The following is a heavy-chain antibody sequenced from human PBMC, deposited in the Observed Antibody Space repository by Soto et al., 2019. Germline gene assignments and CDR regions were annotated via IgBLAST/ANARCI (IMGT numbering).Heavy chain of an antibody. CDR3: TVRWYSYYYYYYGMDV. V-gene: IGHV3-15*07. CDR1: GFTFSNAW. J-gene: IGHJ6*02. D-gene: IGHD2-15*01. Sequence: PGGSLRLSCAASGFTFSNAWMNWVRQAPGKGLEWVGRIKSKTDGGTTDYAAPVKGRFTISRDDSKNTLYLQMNSLKTEDTAVYYCTVRWYSYYYYYYGMDVWGQGTTVTVSS. CDR2: IKSKTDGGTT.